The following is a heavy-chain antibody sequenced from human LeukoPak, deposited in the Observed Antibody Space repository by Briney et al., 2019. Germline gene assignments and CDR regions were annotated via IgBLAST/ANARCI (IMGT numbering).Heavy chain of an antibody. D-gene: IGHD4-17*01. CDR2: IYYSGST. CDR1: GGSISSYY. CDR3: ARGDYGDYGDYFDY. Sequence: PSETLSLTCTVSGGSISSYYWSWIRQPPGKGLEWIGYIYYSGSTNYNPSLKSRVTISVDTSKNQFSLKLSSVTAADTAVYYCARGDYGDYGDYFDYWGQGTLVTVSS. V-gene: IGHV4-59*12. J-gene: IGHJ4*02.